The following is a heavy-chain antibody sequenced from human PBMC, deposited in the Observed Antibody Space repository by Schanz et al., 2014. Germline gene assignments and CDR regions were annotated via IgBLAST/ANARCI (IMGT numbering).Heavy chain of an antibody. J-gene: IGHJ4*02. CDR1: GFTFSSYA. CDR2: IWYDENNK. D-gene: IGHD3-9*01. CDR3: AKQIHYDILTVTRN. V-gene: IGHV3-33*08. Sequence: QVQLLQFGGGVVQPGRSLRLSCAASGFTFSSYAMHWVRQAPGKGLEWVAVIWYDENNKYYADSVKGRFTMSRDNSKNTLYLQMNSLRAEDTAVYYCAKQIHYDILTVTRNWGQGTLVTVSS.